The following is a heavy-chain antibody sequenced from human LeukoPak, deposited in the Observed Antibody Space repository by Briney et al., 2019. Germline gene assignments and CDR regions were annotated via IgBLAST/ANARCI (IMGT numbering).Heavy chain of an antibody. V-gene: IGHV4-59*08. J-gene: IGHJ4*02. CDR2: IYYTGST. CDR3: ARGGEVYSSSWYDY. CDR1: GGSISSHF. Sequence: SETLSLTCTVSGGSISSHFWSWVRQPPGKGLEWIGSIYYTGSTNYNPSLKSRITMSVDTSKNQFSLKLSSVTAADTAVYYCARGGEVYSSSWYDYWGQGTLVTVSS. D-gene: IGHD6-13*01.